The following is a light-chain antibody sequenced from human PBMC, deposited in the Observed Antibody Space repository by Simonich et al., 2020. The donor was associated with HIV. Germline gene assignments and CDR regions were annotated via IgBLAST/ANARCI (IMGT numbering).Light chain of an antibody. V-gene: IGKV4-1*01. CDR3: QQYYSTPQT. CDR1: QSVLYSSNNKNY. J-gene: IGKJ1*01. CDR2: WAS. Sequence: DIVMTQSPDSLAVSLGERATINCRSSQSVLYSSNNKNYLAWYQQKPGHPPNLLIYWASTRESGVPDRFSASGSGTDFPLTISSLQAEDVAVYYCQQYYSTPQTFGQGTKVEIK.